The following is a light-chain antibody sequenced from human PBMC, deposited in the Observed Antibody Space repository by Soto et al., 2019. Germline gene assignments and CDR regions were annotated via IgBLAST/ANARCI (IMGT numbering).Light chain of an antibody. CDR3: QQYNNWPPGT. J-gene: IGKJ1*01. CDR2: RVS. CDR1: QSVNSY. Sequence: EIVLTQSPATLSLSAGQRATLSCRASQSVNSYSAWYQQKPGQAPRLLIYRVSTRATGIPARFSGSGSGTEFTLTITSLQSEDFAVYYCQQYNNWPPGTFGQGTKVDNK. V-gene: IGKV3-15*01.